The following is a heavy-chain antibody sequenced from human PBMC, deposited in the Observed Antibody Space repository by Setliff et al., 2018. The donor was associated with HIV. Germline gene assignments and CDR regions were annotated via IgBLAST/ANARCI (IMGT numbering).Heavy chain of an antibody. D-gene: IGHD4-17*01. Sequence: ASVKVSCKASKYTFTDYYMHWVQQAPGKGLEWMGRVDPEDDKTIYAQKFQGRLTMTRDTSTNTVYMELSSLRSEDTAVYYCAKDIPGPAINGGRIKNWFDPWGEGTLVTVSS. CDR3: AKDIPGPAINGGRIKNWFDP. J-gene: IGHJ5*02. CDR1: KYTFTDYY. V-gene: IGHV1-69-2*01. CDR2: VDPEDDKT.